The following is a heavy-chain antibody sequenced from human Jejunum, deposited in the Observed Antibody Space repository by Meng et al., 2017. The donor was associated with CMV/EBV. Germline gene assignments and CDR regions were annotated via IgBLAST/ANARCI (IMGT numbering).Heavy chain of an antibody. CDR1: GDSISTSC. J-gene: IGHJ4*02. Sequence: VSGDSISTSCWSWLRQSPGKGLEWIGYIHYSGSTDYNPSLKSRVTISGDTSKNQFSLKLSSVTAADTAVYFCARGHTLMVTPFDYWGQGTLVTVSS. CDR3: ARGHTLMVTPFDY. D-gene: IGHD5-18*01. CDR2: IHYSGST. V-gene: IGHV4-59*01.